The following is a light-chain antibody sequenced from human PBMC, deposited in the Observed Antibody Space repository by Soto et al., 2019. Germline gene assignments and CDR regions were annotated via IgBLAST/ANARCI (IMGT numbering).Light chain of an antibody. CDR3: QTWVTGVRV. CDR1: SGRSSYA. V-gene: IGLV4-69*01. CDR2: LYSDGSH. J-gene: IGLJ2*01. Sequence: QPVLTQSPSASASLGTSVKLTGTLSSGRSSYAIAWYQQQPEKGPRYLMKLYSDGSHTKGDGIPDRFSGSSSGTERYLTISSLQSEDEADYYCQTWVTGVRVFGGGTKVTVL.